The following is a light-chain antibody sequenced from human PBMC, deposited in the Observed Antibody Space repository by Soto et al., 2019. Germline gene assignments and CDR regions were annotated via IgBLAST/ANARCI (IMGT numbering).Light chain of an antibody. Sequence: QSALTQPPSASGTPGQRVTISCSGSSSNIGSNYVYWYQQLPGTAPKLLIYRNNQRPSGVPDRFSGSKSGTSASLAISGLRSEDEAGYYCAAWDDSLSGLVVFGGGTKVTVL. V-gene: IGLV1-47*01. J-gene: IGLJ2*01. CDR2: RNN. CDR1: SSNIGSNY. CDR3: AAWDDSLSGLVV.